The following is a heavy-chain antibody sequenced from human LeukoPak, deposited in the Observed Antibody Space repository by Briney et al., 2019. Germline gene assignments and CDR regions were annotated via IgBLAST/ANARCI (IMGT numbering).Heavy chain of an antibody. CDR2: ISSSGSTI. D-gene: IGHD3-22*01. J-gene: IGHJ4*02. CDR3: AKVHPTMIVVASDWAPFDY. V-gene: IGHV3-11*01. Sequence: PGGSLRLSCAASGFTFSDYYMSWIRQAPGKGLEWVSYISSSGSTIYYADSVKGRFTISRDNSKNTLYLQMNSLRAEDTAVYYCAKVHPTMIVVASDWAPFDYWGQGTLVTVSS. CDR1: GFTFSDYY.